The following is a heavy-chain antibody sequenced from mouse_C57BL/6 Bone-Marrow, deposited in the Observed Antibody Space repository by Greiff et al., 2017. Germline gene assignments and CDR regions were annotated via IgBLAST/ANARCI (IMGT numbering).Heavy chain of an antibody. CDR2: ISRGGSYT. J-gene: IGHJ4*01. V-gene: IGHV5-6*01. CDR1: GFTFSSYG. Sequence: EVQLVEPGGDLVKPGGSLKLSCAASGFTFSSYGMSWVRQTPDKRLEWVATISRGGSYTYYPDSVKGRFTFSRDNSNTTLYRKMSSLKSEDTAMYYCAGRAGNECDGALDYWGQGTSVTVSS. D-gene: IGHD6-1*01. CDR3: AGRAGNECDGALDY.